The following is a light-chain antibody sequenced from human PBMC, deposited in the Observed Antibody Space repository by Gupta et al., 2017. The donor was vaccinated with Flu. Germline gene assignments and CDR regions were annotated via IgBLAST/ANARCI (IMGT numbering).Light chain of an antibody. V-gene: IGLV2-23*01. CDR3: CSYAGGNSYV. Sequence: QSALTQPASVSGSPGQSITISCTGTSSDVGSFNLVSWYQQYPGKAPKLMIYEGSKWPSGVSNRFSGSKPGNTASLTISGLQADDEADYYCCSYAGGNSYVFGTGTTVTVL. J-gene: IGLJ1*01. CDR2: EGS. CDR1: SSDVGSFNL.